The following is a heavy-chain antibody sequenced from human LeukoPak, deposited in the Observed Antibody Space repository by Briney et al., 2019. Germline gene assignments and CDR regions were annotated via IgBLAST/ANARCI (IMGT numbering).Heavy chain of an antibody. CDR3: AGEGGAYYDSSGYYFFDY. CDR2: ISSSSSYI. Sequence: PGGSLRLSCAASGFTFSSYSMNWVRQAPGKGLGWVSSISSSSSYIYYADSVKGRFTISRDNAKNSLYLQMNSLRAEDTAVYYCAGEGGAYYDSSGYYFFDYWGQGTLVTVSS. CDR1: GFTFSSYS. V-gene: IGHV3-21*01. D-gene: IGHD3-22*01. J-gene: IGHJ4*02.